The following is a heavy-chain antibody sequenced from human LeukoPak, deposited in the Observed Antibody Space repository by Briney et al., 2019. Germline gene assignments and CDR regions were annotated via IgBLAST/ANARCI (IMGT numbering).Heavy chain of an antibody. V-gene: IGHV1-69*16. Sequence: SVKVSCKASGGTFSSYTISWVRQAPGQGLEWMGRIIPILGIANYAQKFQGRVTITTDESTSTAYMELSSLRSEDTAVYYCARDPEGYCSGGSCQSGDPWGQGTLVTVSS. CDR3: ARDPEGYCSGGSCQSGDP. CDR2: IIPILGIA. J-gene: IGHJ5*02. D-gene: IGHD2-15*01. CDR1: GGTFSSYT.